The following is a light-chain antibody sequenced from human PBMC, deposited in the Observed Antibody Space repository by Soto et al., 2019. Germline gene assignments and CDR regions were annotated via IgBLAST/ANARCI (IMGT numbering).Light chain of an antibody. CDR3: QQTYNMPRT. V-gene: IGKV1-39*01. CDR1: QSISRH. J-gene: IGKJ3*01. CDR2: AAS. Sequence: DIQMTHSPSSLSASLGDRVTITCRASQSISRHLNWYQQKPGKAPRLLIYAASSLQSGVPSRFSGSRSGAAFFLTITSLQPEDSATYYCQQTYNMPRTFGPRTKVD.